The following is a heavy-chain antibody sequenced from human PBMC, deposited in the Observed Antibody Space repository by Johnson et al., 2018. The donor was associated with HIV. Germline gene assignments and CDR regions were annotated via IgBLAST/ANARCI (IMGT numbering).Heavy chain of an antibody. V-gene: IGHV3-30*03. CDR2: ISYDGSNK. CDR1: GFTVSSNY. J-gene: IGHJ3*02. D-gene: IGHD3-10*01. Sequence: QVQLVESGGGVVQPGRSLRLSCAASGFTVSSNYMNWVRQAPGKGLEWVAVISYDGSNKYYADSLKGRFTISRDNSKNTLYLQMNSLRAEDTAVYYCAREQTSMVQGVIWAFDIWGQGTMVTVSS. CDR3: AREQTSMVQGVIWAFDI.